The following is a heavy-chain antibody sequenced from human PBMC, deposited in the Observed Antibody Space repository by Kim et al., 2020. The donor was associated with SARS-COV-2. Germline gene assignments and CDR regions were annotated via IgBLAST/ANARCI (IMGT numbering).Heavy chain of an antibody. CDR2: IIPILGIA. CDR1: GGTFSSYT. CDR3: ARDLGRSTTVTTSLHP. Sequence: SVKVSCKASGGTFSSYTISWVRQAPGQGLEWMGRIIPILGIANYAQKFQGRVTITADKSTSTAYMELSSLRSEDTAVYYCARDLGRSTTVTTSLHPWGQGTLVTVSS. J-gene: IGHJ5*02. V-gene: IGHV1-69*04. D-gene: IGHD4-4*01.